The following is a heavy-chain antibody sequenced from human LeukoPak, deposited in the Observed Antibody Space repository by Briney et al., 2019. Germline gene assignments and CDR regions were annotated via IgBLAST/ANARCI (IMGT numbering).Heavy chain of an antibody. CDR3: ARDRDYDILTGYGFDAFDI. Sequence: PGGSLRLSCAASGFTFSSYSMNWVRQAPGKGLEWVSPISSSSSYIYYADSVKGRFTISRDNAKNSLYLQMNSLRAEDTAVYYCARDRDYDILTGYGFDAFDIWGQGTMVTVSS. V-gene: IGHV3-21*01. J-gene: IGHJ3*02. CDR2: ISSSSSYI. CDR1: GFTFSSYS. D-gene: IGHD3-9*01.